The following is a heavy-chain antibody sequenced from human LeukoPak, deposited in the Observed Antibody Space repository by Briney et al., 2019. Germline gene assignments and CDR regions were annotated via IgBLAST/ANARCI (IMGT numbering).Heavy chain of an antibody. J-gene: IGHJ6*03. V-gene: IGHV4-4*07. D-gene: IGHD3-10*01. CDR2: IYTSGST. Sequence: PSETLSLTCTVSGGSISSYYWSWIRQLAGKGLEWIGRIYTSGSTNYNPSLKSRVTMSVDTSKNQFSLKLSSVTAADTAVYYCARSYGSGSYNYYYYYMDVWGKGTTVTVSS. CDR1: GGSISSYY. CDR3: ARSYGSGSYNYYYYYMDV.